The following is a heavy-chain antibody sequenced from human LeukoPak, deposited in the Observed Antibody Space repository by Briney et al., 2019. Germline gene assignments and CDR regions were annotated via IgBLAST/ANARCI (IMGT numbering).Heavy chain of an antibody. J-gene: IGHJ4*02. CDR2: ISSSGSTI. Sequence: GGSLRLSCAASGFTFSSYEMNWVRQAPGKGLEWVSYISSSGSTIYYADSVKGRFTISRDNSKNTLYLQMKGLRAEDTAVYYCAKRASLGYCTGGNCPVDYWGQGTLVTVSP. CDR3: AKRASLGYCTGGNCPVDY. D-gene: IGHD2-8*02. CDR1: GFTFSSYE. V-gene: IGHV3-48*03.